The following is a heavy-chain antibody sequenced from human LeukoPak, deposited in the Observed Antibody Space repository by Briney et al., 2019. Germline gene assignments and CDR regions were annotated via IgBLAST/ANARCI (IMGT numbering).Heavy chain of an antibody. CDR1: GGSISSYY. D-gene: IGHD6-13*01. CDR2: IYYSGST. J-gene: IGHJ2*01. CDR3: ARVYYSRSYDYWYFDL. V-gene: IGHV4-59*01. Sequence: SETLSLTCSVSGGSISSYYWSWIRQPPGKGLEWIGYIYYSGSTNYNPSLTSRVIISVDTSKNQFSLKLSSVTAADTAVYYCARVYYSRSYDYWYFDLWGRGTLVTVSS.